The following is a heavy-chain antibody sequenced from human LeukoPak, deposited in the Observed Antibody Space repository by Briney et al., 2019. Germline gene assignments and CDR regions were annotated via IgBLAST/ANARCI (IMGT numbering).Heavy chain of an antibody. Sequence: GGSLRLSCAASGFTFSSYGMHWVRQAPGKGLEWVAFIRYDGSNKYYADSVKGRSTISRDNSKNTLYLQMISLRPEDTAVFYCAKDGGYILDYWGQGTLVTVSS. CDR2: IRYDGSNK. J-gene: IGHJ4*02. CDR1: GFTFSSYG. V-gene: IGHV3-30*02. CDR3: AKDGGYILDY. D-gene: IGHD3-16*01.